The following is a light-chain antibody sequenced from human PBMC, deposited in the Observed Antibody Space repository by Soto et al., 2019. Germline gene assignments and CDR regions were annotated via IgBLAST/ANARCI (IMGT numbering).Light chain of an antibody. V-gene: IGKV3-20*01. Sequence: EIVLTQSPDTLSLSPGERATLSCRASKSVSSNYLAWYQQRPGQAPRLLIYGASSRATGIPDRFSGSGSGTDFTLTISRLEPEDFEVYYCQQYGSSPLTFGGGTKVEIK. J-gene: IGKJ4*01. CDR2: GAS. CDR1: KSVSSNY. CDR3: QQYGSSPLT.